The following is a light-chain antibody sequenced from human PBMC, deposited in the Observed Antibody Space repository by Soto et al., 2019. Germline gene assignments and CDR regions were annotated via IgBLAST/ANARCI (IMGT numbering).Light chain of an antibody. J-gene: IGLJ2*01. CDR3: QSYDSSLSGVV. Sequence: QPVLTQPPSVSGAPGQRVTISCTGSKSNIGAGYDVHWYQQLPGTAPKLFISATSNRPSGVPDRFSGSKSGTSASLAITGLQAEDAADYYCQSYDSSLSGVVFGGGTKLTVL. CDR1: KSNIGAGYD. CDR2: ATS. V-gene: IGLV1-40*01.